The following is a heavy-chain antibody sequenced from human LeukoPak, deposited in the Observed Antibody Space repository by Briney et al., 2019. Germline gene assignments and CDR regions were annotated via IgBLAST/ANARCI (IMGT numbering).Heavy chain of an antibody. J-gene: IGHJ4*02. Sequence: GKSLRLSCAASGFSFNTYGMHWVRLAPGKGLEWVATIWYDGSNTYYGDSVKGRFTISRDNFENTVYLQMNSLRAEDTAVYYCARDKVSDSAFDYWGQGTRVTVSS. CDR1: GFSFNTYG. V-gene: IGHV3-33*01. CDR2: IWYDGSNT. D-gene: IGHD5/OR15-5a*01. CDR3: ARDKVSDSAFDY.